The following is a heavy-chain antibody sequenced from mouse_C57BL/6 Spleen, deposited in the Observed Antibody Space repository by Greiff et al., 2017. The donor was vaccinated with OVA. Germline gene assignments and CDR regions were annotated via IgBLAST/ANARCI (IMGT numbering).Heavy chain of an antibody. CDR1: GFTFSNYW. CDR2: IRLKSDNYAT. Sequence: EVMLVESGGGLVQPGGSMKLSCVASGFTFSNYWMNWVRQSPEKGLEWVAQIRLKSDNYATHYAESVKGRFTISRDDSKSSVYLQMNNLRAEDTGIYYCTDSNYRYFDVWGTGTTVTVSS. CDR3: TDSNYRYFDV. V-gene: IGHV6-3*01. D-gene: IGHD2-5*01. J-gene: IGHJ1*03.